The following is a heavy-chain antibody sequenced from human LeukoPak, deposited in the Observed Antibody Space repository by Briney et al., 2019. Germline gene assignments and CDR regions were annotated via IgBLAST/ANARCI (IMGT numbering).Heavy chain of an antibody. Sequence: SETLSLTCTVSGGSISSYYWSWIRQPPGKGLEWIGYIYYSGSTNYNPSLKSRVTISVDTSKNQFSLKLSSVTAADTAVYYCARDDGRGPSENWFDPWGQGTLVTVSS. CDR1: GGSISSYY. V-gene: IGHV4-59*01. CDR2: IYYSGST. J-gene: IGHJ5*02. CDR3: ARDDGRGPSENWFDP. D-gene: IGHD3-10*01.